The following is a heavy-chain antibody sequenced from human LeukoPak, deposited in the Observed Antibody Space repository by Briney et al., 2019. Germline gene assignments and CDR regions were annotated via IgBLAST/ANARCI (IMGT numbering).Heavy chain of an antibody. Sequence: GGSLRLSCAASGFTFSSYWMSWVRQAPGKGLEWVANIKQDGSEKYYVDSVKGRFTISRDNAKNSLYLQMNSLRAEDTAVYYCARGRGNSYLYWFDYWGQGALVTVSS. D-gene: IGHD5-18*01. V-gene: IGHV3-7*04. J-gene: IGHJ4*02. CDR2: IKQDGSEK. CDR3: ARGRGNSYLYWFDY. CDR1: GFTFSSYW.